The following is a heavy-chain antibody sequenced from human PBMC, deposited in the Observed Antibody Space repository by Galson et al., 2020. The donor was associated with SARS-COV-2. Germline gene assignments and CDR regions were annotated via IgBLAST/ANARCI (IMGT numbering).Heavy chain of an antibody. CDR2: IYSGGST. CDR1: GFTVSSNY. D-gene: IGHD6-13*01. CDR3: ARDQVPGAAASVA. V-gene: IGHV3-66*01. Sequence: TGGSLRLSCAASGFTVSSNYMSWVRQAPGKGLEWVSVIYSGGSTYYTDSVKGRFTISRDNSKNTLYLQMNSLRAEDTAVCYCARDQVPGAAASVAWGQGTLVTVSS. J-gene: IGHJ4*02.